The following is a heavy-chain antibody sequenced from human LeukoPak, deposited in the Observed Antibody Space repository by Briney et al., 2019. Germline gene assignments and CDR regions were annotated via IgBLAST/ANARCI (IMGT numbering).Heavy chain of an antibody. CDR2: INHSGST. V-gene: IGHV4-34*01. Sequence: PSETLSLTCAVYGGSFSGYYWSWIRQPPGKGLEWIGEINHSGSTNYNPSLKSRVTISVDTSKKQFSLKLSSVTAADTAVYYCARVRDGSGPPEEVRWFDPWGQGTLVTVSS. J-gene: IGHJ5*02. CDR1: GGSFSGYY. CDR3: ARVRDGSGPPEEVRWFDP. D-gene: IGHD3-10*01.